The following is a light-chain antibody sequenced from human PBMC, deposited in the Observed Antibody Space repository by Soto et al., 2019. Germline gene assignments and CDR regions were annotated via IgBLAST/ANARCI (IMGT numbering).Light chain of an antibody. CDR3: QQYGRASWT. CDR2: RAS. Sequence: DIQMTQSPSTLSASVGDRVIITCRASQSISSWLAWYQQKPGKAPDLLIYRASTLNTGIPSRFSGSGSGTEFTLTISSLQPDDFATYYCQQYGRASWTFGPGTKVEIK. CDR1: QSISSW. J-gene: IGKJ1*01. V-gene: IGKV1-5*03.